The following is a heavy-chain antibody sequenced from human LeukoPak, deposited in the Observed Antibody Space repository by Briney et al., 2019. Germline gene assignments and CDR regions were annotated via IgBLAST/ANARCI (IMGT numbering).Heavy chain of an antibody. CDR3: ARVNCSGGSCFGSGGMDV. D-gene: IGHD2-15*01. CDR2: ISSSSSYT. V-gene: IGHV3-11*06. CDR1: GFTFSDYY. J-gene: IGHJ6*02. Sequence: PGGSLRLSCAASGFTFSDYYMIWLRQSPGKGLEWVSYISSSSSYTNYADSVQGRFTISRDNAKNSLYLQMNSLRAEDTAVYYCARVNCSGGSCFGSGGMDVWGQGTTVTVSS.